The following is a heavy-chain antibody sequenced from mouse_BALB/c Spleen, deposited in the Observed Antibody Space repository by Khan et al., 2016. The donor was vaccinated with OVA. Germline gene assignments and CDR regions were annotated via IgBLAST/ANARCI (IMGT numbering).Heavy chain of an antibody. V-gene: IGHV3-2*02. Sequence: EVQLLESGPGLVKPSQSLSLTCTVTGYSITSGYGWNWIRQFPGNKLELMGYISYSGSTNYNPSLKSRISITRDTSKNQFFLQLNSVTTEDTATYYCARTARIKYWGQGTTLTVSS. CDR3: ARTARIKY. CDR1: GYSITSGYG. CDR2: ISYSGST. D-gene: IGHD1-2*01. J-gene: IGHJ2*01.